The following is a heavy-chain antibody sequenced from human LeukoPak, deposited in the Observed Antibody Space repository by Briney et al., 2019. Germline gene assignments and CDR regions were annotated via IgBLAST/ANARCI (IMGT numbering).Heavy chain of an antibody. CDR1: GYSISSGYY. CDR3: AREGGSYYFDY. Sequence: SETLSLTCTVSGYSISSGYYWGWIRQPPGKGLEWIGSIYHSGSTNYNPSLKSRVTISVDTSKNQFSLKLSSVTAADTAVYYCAREGGSYYFDYWGQGTLVTVSS. D-gene: IGHD3-16*01. CDR2: IYHSGST. V-gene: IGHV4-38-2*02. J-gene: IGHJ4*02.